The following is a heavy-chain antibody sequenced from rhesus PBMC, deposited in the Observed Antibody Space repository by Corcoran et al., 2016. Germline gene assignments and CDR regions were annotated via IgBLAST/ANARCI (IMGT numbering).Heavy chain of an antibody. CDR3: ARVLAGD. Sequence: QVQLQESGPGVVKPSETLSLTCAVSGGSISDSYRWSWIRQRPGKGLEWIGYIYGSSTSTNSNTPLKSRVTISKDTSKNQFSWKLSSVTAADTAVYYCARVLAGDWGQGVLVTVSS. D-gene: IGHD6-25*01. J-gene: IGHJ4*01. CDR2: IYGSSTST. CDR1: GGSISDSYR. V-gene: IGHV4S10*01.